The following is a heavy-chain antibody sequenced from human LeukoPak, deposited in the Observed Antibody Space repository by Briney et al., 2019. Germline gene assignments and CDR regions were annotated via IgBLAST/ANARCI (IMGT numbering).Heavy chain of an antibody. CDR3: ARPYYYGSGSYFGYFDY. CDR1: GFTFSSYS. CDR2: TRNKANSYTT. J-gene: IGHJ4*02. Sequence: GGSLRLSCAASGFTFSSYSMNWVRQAPGKGLEWVGRTRNKANSYTTEYAASVKGRFTISRDDSKNSLYLQMNSLKTEDTAVYYCARPYYYGSGSYFGYFDYWGQGTLVTVSS. D-gene: IGHD3-10*01. V-gene: IGHV3-72*01.